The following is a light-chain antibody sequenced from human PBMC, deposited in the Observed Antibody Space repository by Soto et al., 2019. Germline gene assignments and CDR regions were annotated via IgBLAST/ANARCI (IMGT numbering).Light chain of an antibody. CDR3: QQYGSASTWT. J-gene: IGKJ1*01. Sequence: EIVLTQSPGTLSLSPGERATLSCRASQSVSSAYLAWYQHKPGQPPTLLIYAASSRVTGIPDRFSGSGSGTDFTLTISRLVPEDFSLYYCQQYGSASTWTFGQWTKVEIK. CDR2: AAS. V-gene: IGKV3-20*01. CDR1: QSVSSAY.